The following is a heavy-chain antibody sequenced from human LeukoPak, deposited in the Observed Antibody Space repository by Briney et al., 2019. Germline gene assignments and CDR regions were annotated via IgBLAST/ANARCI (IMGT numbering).Heavy chain of an antibody. CDR1: GFTFSSYG. D-gene: IGHD2-2*01. J-gene: IGHJ4*02. V-gene: IGHV3-33*01. CDR2: IWYDGSNK. CDR3: ARDRQLHYFDY. Sequence: GRSLRPSCAASGFTFSSYGMHWVRQAPGKGLEWVAVIWYDGSNKYYADSVKGRFTISRDSSKNTLYLQMNSLRAEDTGVYYCARDRQLHYFDYWGQGTLVTVSS.